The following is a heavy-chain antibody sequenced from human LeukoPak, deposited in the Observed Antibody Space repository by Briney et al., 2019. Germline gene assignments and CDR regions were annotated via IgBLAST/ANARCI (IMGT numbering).Heavy chain of an antibody. CDR3: ARERAVNGWTSAHFDY. CDR2: ISNDGKTK. D-gene: IGHD6-19*01. J-gene: IGHJ4*02. Sequence: PGGSLRLSCAASGFTFSAYDMHWVRQAPGKGLEWVSVISNDGKTKFYADSVKGRFTISRDNSENTLYLQINSLRVEDTAVYYCARERAVNGWTSAHFDYWGQGTLVTVSS. V-gene: IGHV3-30*19. CDR1: GFTFSAYD.